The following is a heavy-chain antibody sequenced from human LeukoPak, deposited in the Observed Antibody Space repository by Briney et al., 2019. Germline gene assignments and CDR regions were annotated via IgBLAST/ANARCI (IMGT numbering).Heavy chain of an antibody. V-gene: IGHV4-59*12. CDR2: IYYSGST. Sequence: PSETLSLTCTVSGGSISSYYWSWIRQPPGKGLEWIGYIYYSGSTNYNPSLKSRVTISVDTSKNQFSLKLSSVTAADTAVYYCARGEVRYQLDYWGQGTLVTVSS. D-gene: IGHD2-2*01. CDR1: GGSISSYY. J-gene: IGHJ4*02. CDR3: ARGEVRYQLDY.